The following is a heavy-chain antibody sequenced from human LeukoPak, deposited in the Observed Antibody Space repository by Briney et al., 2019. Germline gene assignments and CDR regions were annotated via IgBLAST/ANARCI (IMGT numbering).Heavy chain of an antibody. V-gene: IGHV1-24*01. D-gene: IGHD3-22*01. CDR1: GYTLTELS. J-gene: IGHJ4*02. CDR2: FDPEDGET. Sequence: ASVKVSRKVSGYTLTELSMHWVRQAPGKGLEWMGGFDPEDGETIYAQKFQGRVTMTEDTSTDTAYMELSGLRSEDTAVYYCATDRDSSGSFDYWGQGTLVTVSS. CDR3: ATDRDSSGSFDY.